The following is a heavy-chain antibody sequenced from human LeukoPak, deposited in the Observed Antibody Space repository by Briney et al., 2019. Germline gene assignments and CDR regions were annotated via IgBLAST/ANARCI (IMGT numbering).Heavy chain of an antibody. V-gene: IGHV4-59*06. Sequence: SETLSLTCTVSGGSISSYYWSWIRQHPGKSLEWIGYIYYSGSTYYNPSLKSRVTISVDTSKNQFSLKLSSVTAADTAVYYCARVTVAAAPYGMDVWGQGTTVTVSS. J-gene: IGHJ6*02. CDR1: GGSISSYY. D-gene: IGHD6-13*01. CDR2: IYYSGST. CDR3: ARVTVAAAPYGMDV.